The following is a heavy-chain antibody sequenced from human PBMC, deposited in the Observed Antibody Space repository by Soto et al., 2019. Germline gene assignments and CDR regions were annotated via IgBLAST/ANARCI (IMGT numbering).Heavy chain of an antibody. D-gene: IGHD6-13*01. V-gene: IGHV3-33*01. Sequence: GGSLRLSCAASGFAFGNYGIHWVRQAPGKGLEWKDVILTDRSPNDAGKTVNGQITITRGNPKNTVNLQMTSRRAEDTAVYYCARDWWEEPAGKVTVSQLDYWGQGTLVTVSS. CDR3: ARDWWEEPAGKVTVSQLDY. J-gene: IGHJ4*02. CDR2: ILTDRSPN. CDR1: GFAFGNYG.